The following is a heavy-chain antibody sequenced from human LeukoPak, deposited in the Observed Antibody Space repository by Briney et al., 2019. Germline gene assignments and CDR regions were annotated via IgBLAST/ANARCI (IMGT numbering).Heavy chain of an antibody. CDR1: GFTFSSYG. V-gene: IGHV3-30*02. Sequence: GRSLRLSCAASGFTFSSYGMHWVRQAPGKGLEWVAFIRYDGSNKYYADSVKGRFTISRDNSMNTLYLQMNSLRAEDTAVYYCALLNDDYGLGGDFDYWGQGTLVTVSS. CDR3: ALLNDDYGLGGDFDY. J-gene: IGHJ4*02. D-gene: IGHD4-17*01. CDR2: IRYDGSNK.